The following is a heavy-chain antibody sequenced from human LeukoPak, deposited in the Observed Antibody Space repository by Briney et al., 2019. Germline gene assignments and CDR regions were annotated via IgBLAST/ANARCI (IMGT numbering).Heavy chain of an antibody. Sequence: GVSVTVSCKASGYTFTDYYMHWVRLAPGQGLEWMGWINPNSGGTNYAQKFQGRVTMTRDTSISTAYMELSRLRSDDTAVYYCARCGYSYGLVEFAYWGQGTLVTVSS. D-gene: IGHD5-18*01. J-gene: IGHJ4*02. CDR3: ARCGYSYGLVEFAY. V-gene: IGHV1-2*02. CDR2: INPNSGGT. CDR1: GYTFTDYY.